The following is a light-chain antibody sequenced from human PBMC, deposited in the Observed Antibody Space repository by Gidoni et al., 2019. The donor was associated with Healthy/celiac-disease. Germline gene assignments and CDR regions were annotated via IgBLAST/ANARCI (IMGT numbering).Light chain of an antibody. CDR3: QQSYNSLLFT. CDR2: AAS. Sequence: DIPMTQSPSSLSPSVGDRVTSTCRASQSISSILNWYQQKPGKAPKLLIYAASNLQGGVPSRFSGSGSGTDVTLTINSLQPEDLGTYYCQQSYNSLLFTFGPGTKVEIK. J-gene: IGKJ3*01. CDR1: QSISSI. V-gene: IGKV1-39*01.